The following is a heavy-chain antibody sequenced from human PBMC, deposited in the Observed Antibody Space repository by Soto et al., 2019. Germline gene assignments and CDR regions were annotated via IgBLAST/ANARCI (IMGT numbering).Heavy chain of an antibody. CDR1: GYTFTSYA. V-gene: IGHV1-3*01. D-gene: IGHD4-17*01. CDR2: INAGNGNT. CDR3: ARLAVTTNRYYYYGMDA. J-gene: IGHJ6*02. Sequence: ASVKVSCKASGYTFTSYAMHWVRQAPGQRLEWMGWINAGNGNTKYSQKFQGRVTITRDTSASTAYMELSSLRSEDTAVYYCARLAVTTNRYYYYGMDAWGQGTTVTVSS.